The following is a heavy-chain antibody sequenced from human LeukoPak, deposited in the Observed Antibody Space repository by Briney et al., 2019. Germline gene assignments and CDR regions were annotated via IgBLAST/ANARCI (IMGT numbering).Heavy chain of an antibody. CDR1: EFTFSSYT. CDR2: ISGSGAGT. V-gene: IGHV3-23*01. CDR3: AKFNGDPGYYFDY. J-gene: IGHJ4*02. Sequence: PGGSLRLSCAASEFTFSSYTMNRVRQAPGKGLEWVSSISGSGAGTYYADSVKGRSTISRDNSKNTLYLQMNGLRAEDTAVYYCAKFNGDPGYYFDYWGQGTLVTVSS. D-gene: IGHD4-17*01.